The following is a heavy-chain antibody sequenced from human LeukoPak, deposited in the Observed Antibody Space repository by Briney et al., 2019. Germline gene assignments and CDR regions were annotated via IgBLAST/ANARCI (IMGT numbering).Heavy chain of an antibody. V-gene: IGHV4-34*01. CDR3: ARDYYDSSGYYYPFDY. CDR1: GGPFSGYY. CDR2: INHSGST. J-gene: IGHJ4*02. Sequence: SETLSLTCAVYGGPFSGYYWSWMRQPPGKGLEWIGEINHSGSTNYNPSLKSRVTMSVDTSKNQFSLKLSSVTAADTAVYYCARDYYDSSGYYYPFDYWGQGTLVTVSS. D-gene: IGHD3-22*01.